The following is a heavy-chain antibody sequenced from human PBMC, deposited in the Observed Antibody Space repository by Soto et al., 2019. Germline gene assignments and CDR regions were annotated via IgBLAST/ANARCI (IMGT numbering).Heavy chain of an antibody. CDR3: ARGAYCGVDCFFWFDA. CDR1: GGSFSGHS. V-gene: IGHV4-34*01. D-gene: IGHD2-21*02. J-gene: IGHJ5*02. CDR2: INHSGRV. Sequence: SETLSLTCAVYGGSFSGHSWTWIRQSPGKGLEWIGDINHSGRVNYSPSLKSRVTISLDTSKNQFSLTLSAVTAADTAVYYCARGAYCGVDCFFWFDAWGQGTRVTVSS.